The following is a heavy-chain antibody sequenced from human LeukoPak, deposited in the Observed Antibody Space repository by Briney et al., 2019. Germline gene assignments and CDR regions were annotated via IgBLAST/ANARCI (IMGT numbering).Heavy chain of an antibody. CDR2: MNPNSGGT. D-gene: IGHD3-22*01. CDR3: AKGDPTGTMIVVDPFDY. Sequence: ASVKVSCKASGYTFTSYDINWVRQATGQGLEWMGWMNPNSGGTNYAQKFQGRVTMTRDTSISTAYMELSRLRSDDTALYYCAKGDPTGTMIVVDPFDYWGQGTLVTVSS. CDR1: GYTFTSYD. J-gene: IGHJ4*02. V-gene: IGHV1-2*02.